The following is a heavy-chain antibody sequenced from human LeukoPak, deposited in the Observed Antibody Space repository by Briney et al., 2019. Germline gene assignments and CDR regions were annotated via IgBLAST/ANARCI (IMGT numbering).Heavy chain of an antibody. Sequence: PSETLSLTCAVSGGSISSGGYSWSWIRQPPGKGLEWIGYIYHSGSTYYNPSLKSRVTISVDRSKNQFSLKLSSVTAADTAVYYCASQEDRGELGDAFDIWGQGTMVTVSS. CDR1: GGSISSGGYS. V-gene: IGHV4-30-2*01. CDR3: ASQEDRGELGDAFDI. D-gene: IGHD3-10*01. J-gene: IGHJ3*02. CDR2: IYHSGST.